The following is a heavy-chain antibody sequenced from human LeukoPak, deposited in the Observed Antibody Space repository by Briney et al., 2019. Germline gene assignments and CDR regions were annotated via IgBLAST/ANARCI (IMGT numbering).Heavy chain of an antibody. Sequence: GGSLRLSCAASGFTLSKYWVHWVRQAPGKGLAWVSRISSDGTTTAYADSVKGRFTISRDSAKNMLYLQMNSLRGEDTAMYYCASPGDNYAILGLDYWGQGTLVTVSS. V-gene: IGHV3-74*01. J-gene: IGHJ4*02. CDR3: ASPGDNYAILGLDY. CDR1: GFTLSKYW. CDR2: ISSDGTTT. D-gene: IGHD3-9*01.